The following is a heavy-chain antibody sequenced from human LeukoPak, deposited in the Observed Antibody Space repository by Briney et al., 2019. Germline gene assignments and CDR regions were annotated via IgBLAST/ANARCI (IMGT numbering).Heavy chain of an antibody. D-gene: IGHD4-17*01. Sequence: GGSLRLSCAASGFTFSSYGMHWVRQAPGKGLEWVAVISYDGSNKYYADSVKGRFTISRDNSKNTLYLQMNSLRAEDTAVYYCAKDNDDYGEAYYFDYWGQGTLGTVSS. CDR2: ISYDGSNK. V-gene: IGHV3-30*18. CDR1: GFTFSSYG. J-gene: IGHJ4*02. CDR3: AKDNDDYGEAYYFDY.